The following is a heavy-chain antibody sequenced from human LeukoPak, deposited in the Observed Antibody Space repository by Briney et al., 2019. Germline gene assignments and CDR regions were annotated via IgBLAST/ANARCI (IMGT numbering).Heavy chain of an antibody. J-gene: IGHJ4*02. CDR1: GYTFTSYG. D-gene: IGHD3-22*01. CDR2: ISAYNGNT. CDR3: ARDGYGYYDSSGPGGY. Sequence: GASVKVSCKASGYTFTSYGISWVRQAPGQGLEWMGWISAYNGNTNYTQKLQGRVTMTTGTSTSTAYMELRSLRSDDTAVYYCARDGYGYYDSSGPGGYWGQGTLVTVSS. V-gene: IGHV1-18*01.